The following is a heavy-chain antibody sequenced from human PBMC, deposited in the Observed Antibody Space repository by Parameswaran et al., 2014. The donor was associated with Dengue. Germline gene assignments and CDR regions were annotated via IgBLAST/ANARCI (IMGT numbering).Heavy chain of an antibody. CDR2: ISGSGGST. D-gene: IGHD3-22*01. V-gene: IGHV3-23*01. Sequence: WIRQPPGKGLEWVSAISGSGGSTYYADSVKGRFTISRDNSKNTLYLQMNSLRAEDTAVYYCAKGVGAYYYDSSGYLDYWGQGTLVTVSS. CDR3: AKGVGAYYYDSSGYLDY. J-gene: IGHJ4*02.